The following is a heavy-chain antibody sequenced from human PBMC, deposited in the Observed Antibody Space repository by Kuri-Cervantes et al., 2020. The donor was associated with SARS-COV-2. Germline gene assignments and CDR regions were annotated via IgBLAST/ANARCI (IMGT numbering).Heavy chain of an antibody. D-gene: IGHD4-11*01. J-gene: IGHJ6*03. CDR2: IYYSGST. CDR1: GGSISSSSYY. CDR3: ARTTVTTRRFVYYYYMDV. Sequence: SETLSLICTVSGGSISSSSYYWGWIRQPPGKGLEWIGSIYYSGSTYYNPSLKSRVTISVDTSKNQFSLKLSSVTAADTAVYYCARTTVTTRRFVYYYYMDVWGKGTTVTVSS. V-gene: IGHV4-39*01.